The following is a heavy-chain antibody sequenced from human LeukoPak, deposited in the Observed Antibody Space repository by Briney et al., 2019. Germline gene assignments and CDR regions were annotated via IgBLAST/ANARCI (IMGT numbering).Heavy chain of an antibody. CDR1: GGSISSGDYY. CDR2: IYYSGST. V-gene: IGHV4-30-4*02. Sequence: SETLSLTCTVSGGSISSGDYYWSWIRQPPGKGLEWIGYIYYSGSTYYNPSLKSRVTISVDTSKNQFSLKLSSVTAADTAVYYCARESDYDSSGYYRPFDYWGQGTLVTVSS. J-gene: IGHJ4*02. D-gene: IGHD3-22*01. CDR3: ARESDYDSSGYYRPFDY.